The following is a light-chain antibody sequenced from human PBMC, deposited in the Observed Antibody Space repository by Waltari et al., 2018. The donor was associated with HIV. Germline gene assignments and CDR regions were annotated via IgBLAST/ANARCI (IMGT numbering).Light chain of an antibody. CDR3: QQRTSWPPRLT. Sequence: EVVLQSPATLSLSPGETATLSCRASQNIYTHLAWYQQRPGQAPRLLIFDASKRATGIPAKFHGSGSGTDFTLTITNLQPEDFAVYYCQQRTSWPPRLTFGGGSKVEIK. CDR1: QNIYTH. V-gene: IGKV3-11*01. J-gene: IGKJ4*01. CDR2: DAS.